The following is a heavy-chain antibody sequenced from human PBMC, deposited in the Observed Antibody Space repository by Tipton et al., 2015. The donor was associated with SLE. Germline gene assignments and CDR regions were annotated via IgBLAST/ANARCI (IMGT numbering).Heavy chain of an antibody. CDR3: ARDHGYYDILTGKYFQH. CDR2: IKQDGSEK. V-gene: IGHV3-7*03. D-gene: IGHD3-9*01. CDR1: GFTFSSYW. Sequence: SLRLSCAASGFTFSSYWMSWVRQAPGKGLEWVADIKQDGSEKYYVDSVKGRFTISRDNAKNSLYLQMNSLRAEDTAVYYCARDHGYYDILTGKYFQHWGQGTLVTVSS. J-gene: IGHJ1*01.